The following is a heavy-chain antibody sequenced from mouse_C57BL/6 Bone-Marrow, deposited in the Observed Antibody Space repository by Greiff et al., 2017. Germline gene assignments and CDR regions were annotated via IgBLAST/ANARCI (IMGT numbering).Heavy chain of an antibody. CDR2: ISSGSSTI. Sequence: EVKLVESGGGLVKPGGSLKLSCAASGFTFSDYGMHWVRQAPEKGLEWVAYISSGSSTIYYADTVKGRFTISRDNAKNTLFLQMTSLRSEDTAMYYCARYGYDGEVYYFDYWGQGTTLTVSS. CDR3: ARYGYDGEVYYFDY. CDR1: GFTFSDYG. V-gene: IGHV5-17*01. D-gene: IGHD2-2*01. J-gene: IGHJ2*01.